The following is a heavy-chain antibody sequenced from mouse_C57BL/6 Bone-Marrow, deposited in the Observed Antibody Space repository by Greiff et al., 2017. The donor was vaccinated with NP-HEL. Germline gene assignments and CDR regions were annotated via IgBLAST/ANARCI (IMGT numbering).Heavy chain of an antibody. CDR2: IYPRSGNT. D-gene: IGHD1-1*01. Sequence: QVHVKQSGAELARPGASVKLSCKASGYTFTSYGISWVKQRPGQGLEWIGEIYPRSGNTYYNEKFKGKATLTADKSSSTAYMELRSLTSEDSADYFCARSPYCCGSRKVVGGTGTTVTVSA. J-gene: IGHJ1*03. V-gene: IGHV1-81*01. CDR3: ARSPYCCGSRKVV. CDR1: GYTFTSYG.